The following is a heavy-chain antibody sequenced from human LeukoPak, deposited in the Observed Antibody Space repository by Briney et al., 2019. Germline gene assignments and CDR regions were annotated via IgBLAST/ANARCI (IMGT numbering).Heavy chain of an antibody. CDR1: GFPFSDYG. V-gene: IGHV3-30*18. CDR3: AKDRNPDYYDSSGYYPYYFDY. D-gene: IGHD3-22*01. CDR2: ISHDGNNK. J-gene: IGHJ4*02. Sequence: PGRSLRLSCAASGFPFSDYGMYWVRQAPGKGLEWLAVISHDGNNKYYADSVKGRITISRDNSMNTLYLQMNSLRAEDTAVYYCAKDRNPDYYDSSGYYPYYFDYWGQGTLVTVSS.